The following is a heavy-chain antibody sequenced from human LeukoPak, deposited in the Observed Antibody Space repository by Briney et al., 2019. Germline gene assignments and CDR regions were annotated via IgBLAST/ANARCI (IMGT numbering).Heavy chain of an antibody. J-gene: IGHJ4*02. CDR1: GFTFSSYA. V-gene: IGHV3-74*01. CDR2: INGDGSNT. D-gene: IGHD3-3*01. CDR3: VRAYDF. Sequence: QSGGSLRLSCAASGFTFSSYAMSWVRQAPGKGLVWVSRINGDGSNTGYADSVKGRFTISRDNAKNTLYLQMNSLRAEDTAVYYCVRAYDFWSQGTLVTVSS.